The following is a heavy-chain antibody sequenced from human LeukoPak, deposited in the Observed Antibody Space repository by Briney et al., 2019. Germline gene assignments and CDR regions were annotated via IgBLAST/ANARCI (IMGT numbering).Heavy chain of an antibody. V-gene: IGHV3-23*01. Sequence: GGSLRLSCEASGFPFSSHGMSWVRQAPGKGLEWVSGIIGGGGSTYYADSVKGRFTISGDNSRNTLFLQMNSLRAEDTAVYYCAHGAMYQLDYWGQGTLVTVSS. CDR1: GFPFSSHG. D-gene: IGHD2-2*01. CDR3: AHGAMYQLDY. J-gene: IGHJ4*02. CDR2: IIGGGGST.